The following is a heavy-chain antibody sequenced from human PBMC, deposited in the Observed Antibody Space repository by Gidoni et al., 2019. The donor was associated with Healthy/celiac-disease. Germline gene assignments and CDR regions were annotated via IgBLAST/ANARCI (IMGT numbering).Heavy chain of an antibody. J-gene: IGHJ5*02. CDR1: GFTFDDYA. CDR2: ISWNSGSI. D-gene: IGHD1-7*01. V-gene: IGHV3-9*01. CDR3: AKGSYWITGTTARWFDP. Sequence: EVQLVESGGGLVQPGRSLRLSCAASGFTFDDYAMHWVRQAPGKGLEWVSGISWNSGSIGYADSVKGRFTISRDNAKNSLYLQMNSLRAEDTALYYCAKGSYWITGTTARWFDPWGQGTLVTVSS.